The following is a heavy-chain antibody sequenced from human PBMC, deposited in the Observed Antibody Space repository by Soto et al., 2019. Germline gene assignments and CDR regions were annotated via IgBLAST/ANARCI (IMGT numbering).Heavy chain of an antibody. V-gene: IGHV1-24*01. CDR3: ATGYDSSGYYREVDY. D-gene: IGHD3-22*01. J-gene: IGHJ4*02. Sequence: ASVKVSCKVSGYTLTELSMHWVRQAPGKGLEWMGGFDPEDGETIYAQKFQGRVTMTEDTSTDTAYMELSSLRSEDTAVYYCATGYDSSGYYREVDYWGQGTLVTVSS. CDR2: FDPEDGET. CDR1: GYTLTELS.